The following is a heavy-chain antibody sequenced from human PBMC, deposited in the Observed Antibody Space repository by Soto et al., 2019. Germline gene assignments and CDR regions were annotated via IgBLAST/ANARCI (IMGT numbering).Heavy chain of an antibody. CDR3: ARVGEYYYDSSGYYYGY. CDR1: GYTFTSYG. Sequence: ASVKVSCKASGYTFTSYGISWVRQAPGQGLEWMGWISAYNGNTNYAQKLQGRVTMTTDTSTSTAYTELRSLRSDDTAVYYCARVGEYYYDSSGYYYGYWGQGTLVTVSS. V-gene: IGHV1-18*01. D-gene: IGHD3-22*01. J-gene: IGHJ4*02. CDR2: ISAYNGNT.